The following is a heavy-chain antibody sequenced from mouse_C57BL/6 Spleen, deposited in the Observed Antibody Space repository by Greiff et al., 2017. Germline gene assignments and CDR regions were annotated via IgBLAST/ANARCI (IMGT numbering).Heavy chain of an antibody. V-gene: IGHV14-4*01. CDR2: IDPENGDT. D-gene: IGHD1-1*01. J-gene: IGHJ3*01. CDR1: GFNIKDDY. CDR3: TMDYGSSYRFAY. Sequence: VQLKQSGAELVRPGASVKLSCTASGFNIKDDYMHWVKQRPEQGLEWIGWIDPENGDTEYASKFQGKATITADTSSNTAYLQLSSLTSEDTAVYYCTMDYGSSYRFAYWGQGTLVTVSA.